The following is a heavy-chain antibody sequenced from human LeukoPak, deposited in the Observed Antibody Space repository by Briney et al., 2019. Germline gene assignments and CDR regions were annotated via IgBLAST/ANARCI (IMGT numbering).Heavy chain of an antibody. CDR3: ARDLQNDNWYDP. V-gene: IGHV3-30*03. J-gene: IGHJ5*02. CDR2: ISHDRTNK. Sequence: GGSLRLSCAASGFPFSSYGMHWVRQAPGKGLEWVAVISHDRTNKYYADSVKGRFTISRDNSKNTLYLQMNSLRAEDTAVYYCARDLQNDNWYDPWGQGTLVTVSS. CDR1: GFPFSSYG.